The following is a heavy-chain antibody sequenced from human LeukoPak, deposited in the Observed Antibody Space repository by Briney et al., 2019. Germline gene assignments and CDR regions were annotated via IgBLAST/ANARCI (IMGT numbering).Heavy chain of an antibody. CDR1: GFTFSSYE. J-gene: IGHJ4*02. D-gene: IGHD3-22*01. CDR3: ARDQYYDSSGYYGN. V-gene: IGHV3-48*03. CDR2: ISSSGSTI. Sequence: GGSLRLSCAASGFTFSSYEMNWVRQAPGKGLEWVSYISSSGSTIYYADSVKGRFTISRDNAKNSLYLQMNSLRAEDTAVYYCARDQYYDSSGYYGNWGQGTLVTVSS.